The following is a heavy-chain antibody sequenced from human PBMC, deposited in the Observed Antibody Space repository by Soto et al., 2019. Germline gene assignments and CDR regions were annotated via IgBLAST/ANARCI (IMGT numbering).Heavy chain of an antibody. V-gene: IGHV4-59*08. CDR2: IYDSGST. D-gene: IGHD2-15*01. J-gene: IGHJ4*02. CDR3: ARHDANYCSGGSGYFDY. Sequence: QVQLQESGPGLVKPSETLSLTCTVSGGSISSYYWSWIRQATGRVLEWIGYIYDSGSTNYNPALKRRVTLSVDTSKNKVSLKLSSVTAADPAVYYCARHDANYCSGGSGYFDYLGQGTLVTVSS. CDR1: GGSISSYY.